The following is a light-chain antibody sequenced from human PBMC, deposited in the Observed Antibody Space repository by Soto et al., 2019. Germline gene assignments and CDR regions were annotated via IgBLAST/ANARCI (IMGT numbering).Light chain of an antibody. V-gene: IGKV3-15*01. CDR1: QSVKTK. CDR3: QQYSDWPPWT. J-gene: IGKJ1*01. CDR2: SVS. Sequence: EIVMTQSPDTLSVSPGERASLSCRASQSVKTKLAWYQKKPGQPPRLLMYSVSIRATGIPDRFSGSGSGTDGTEFTLTISSLQSEDFAVYYCQQYSDWPPWTFGQGTKVEIK.